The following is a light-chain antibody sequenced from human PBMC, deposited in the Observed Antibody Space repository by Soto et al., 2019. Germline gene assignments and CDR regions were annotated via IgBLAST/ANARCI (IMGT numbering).Light chain of an antibody. CDR1: QTVRNNY. Sequence: ALTQAPCALYESSGQRASLPCCASQTVRNNYLAWYQQKPGQAPRLLIYDASSRATGIPDRFSGGGSGTDFTLTISRLEPEDFTVYYCQQFSIYPLTFGGGTKVDIK. CDR2: DAS. V-gene: IGKV3-20*01. CDR3: QQFSIYPLT. J-gene: IGKJ4*01.